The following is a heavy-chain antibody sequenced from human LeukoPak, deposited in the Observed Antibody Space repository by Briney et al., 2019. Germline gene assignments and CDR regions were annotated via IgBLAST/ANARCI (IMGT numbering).Heavy chain of an antibody. V-gene: IGHV4-34*01. Sequence: PSETLSLTCAVYGGSFSGYYWSWIRQPPGKGLEWIGEINHSGSTNYNPSLKSRVTISVDTSKNQFSLKLSSATAADTAVYYCATTEPASTSRLLPYYYYGMDVWGQGTTVTVSS. CDR1: GGSFSGYY. CDR2: INHSGST. CDR3: ATTEPASTSRLLPYYYYGMDV. J-gene: IGHJ6*02. D-gene: IGHD6-13*01.